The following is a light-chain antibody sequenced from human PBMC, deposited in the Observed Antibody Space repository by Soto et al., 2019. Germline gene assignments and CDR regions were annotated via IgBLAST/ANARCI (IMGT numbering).Light chain of an antibody. V-gene: IGKV3-15*01. J-gene: IGKJ5*01. CDR1: QSVDGY. CDR2: GAS. Sequence: EVVMTQSPATLSVSLGESATLSCRASQSVDGYLAWYQQKPGQAPRLLIYGASTRATGVTARFRGGGSGTEFTITISSLQSEDSAVYYCQQYHKWPPITFGKGTRLEIK. CDR3: QQYHKWPPIT.